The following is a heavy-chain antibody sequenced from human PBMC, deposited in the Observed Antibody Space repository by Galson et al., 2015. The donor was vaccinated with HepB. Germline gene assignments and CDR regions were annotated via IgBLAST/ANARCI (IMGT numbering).Heavy chain of an antibody. CDR3: ARPRSTFGAFDI. CDR2: IHPSDFDT. D-gene: IGHD3-10*02. CDR1: GYSFTGSW. Sequence: QSGAEVKKPGESLKMSCKASGYSFTGSWIGWVRQMPGKGLEWVAMIHPSDFDTRYSPSFQGQVTISADRSISTAYLQWSRLKASDTAIYYCARPRSTFGAFDIWGQGTMVTVSS. J-gene: IGHJ3*02. V-gene: IGHV5-51*03.